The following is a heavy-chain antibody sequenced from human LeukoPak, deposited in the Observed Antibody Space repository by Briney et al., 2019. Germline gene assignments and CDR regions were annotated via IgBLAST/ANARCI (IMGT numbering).Heavy chain of an antibody. J-gene: IGHJ4*02. CDR1: GFTFSSYA. Sequence: GGSLRLSCAASGFTFSSYAMHWVRQAPGKGLEWVAVISYDGSNKYYADSVKGRFTISRVNSKNTLYLQMNSLRAEDTAVYYCARGVRGVIWYFDYWGQGTLVTVSS. V-gene: IGHV3-30-3*01. CDR2: ISYDGSNK. CDR3: ARGVRGVIWYFDY. D-gene: IGHD3-10*01.